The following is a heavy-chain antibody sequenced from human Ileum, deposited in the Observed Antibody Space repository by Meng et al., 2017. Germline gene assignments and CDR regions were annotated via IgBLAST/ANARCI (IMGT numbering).Heavy chain of an antibody. CDR2: INPNSGGT. V-gene: IGHV1-2*06. Sequence: QVHLVQSGAEVKKPGAAVKVSCKASGYTFTGYHMHWVRQAPGQGLEWMGRINPNSGGTIYAQKFQGRVTMTRDTSISTGYMELSRLRSDDTAVYYCAIITPGGAWGQGTLVTVSS. J-gene: IGHJ5*02. CDR1: GYTFTGYH. D-gene: IGHD1-20*01. CDR3: AIITPGGA.